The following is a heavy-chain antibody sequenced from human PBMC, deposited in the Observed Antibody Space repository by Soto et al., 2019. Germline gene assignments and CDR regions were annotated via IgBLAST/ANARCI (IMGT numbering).Heavy chain of an antibody. D-gene: IGHD6-6*01. V-gene: IGHV5-51*01. CDR1: GNSFTSYW. Sequence: PGESLKISCKGSGNSFTSYWIGWVRQMPGKGLEWMGIIYPGDSDTRYSPSFQGQVTISADKSISTAYLQWSSLKASDTAMYYWARPIKRSSSAFDIWGQGTMVTVSS. J-gene: IGHJ3*02. CDR3: ARPIKRSSSAFDI. CDR2: IYPGDSDT.